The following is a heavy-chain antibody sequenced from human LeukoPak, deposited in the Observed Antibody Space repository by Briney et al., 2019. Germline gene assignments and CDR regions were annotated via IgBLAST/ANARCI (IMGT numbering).Heavy chain of an antibody. D-gene: IGHD6-19*01. Sequence: SETLSLTCSVSGGSISSSRSYWGWIRQTPGKGLEWIGRIYTSGSTNYNPSLKSRVTMSVDTSKNQFSLKLSSVTAADTAVYYCARVKGSSGTRGYYYYYMDVWGKGTTVTISS. CDR1: GGSISSSRSY. CDR2: IYTSGST. CDR3: ARVKGSSGTRGYYYYYMDV. V-gene: IGHV4-61*05. J-gene: IGHJ6*03.